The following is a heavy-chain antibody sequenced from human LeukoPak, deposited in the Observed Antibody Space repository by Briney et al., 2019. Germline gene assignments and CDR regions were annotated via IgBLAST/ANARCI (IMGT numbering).Heavy chain of an antibody. J-gene: IGHJ6*02. D-gene: IGHD2-2*01. V-gene: IGHV1-69*01. CDR1: GGTFSSYA. CDR2: IIPIFGTA. Sequence: GASVNVSCKASGGTFSSYAISWVRQAPGQGLEWTGGIIPIFGTANYAQKCQGRVTITAEESTTTAYMELSSLRSEDTAVYYCARACSSTSCYYYYYCGMDVWGQGTTVTVSS. CDR3: ARACSSTSCYYYYYCGMDV.